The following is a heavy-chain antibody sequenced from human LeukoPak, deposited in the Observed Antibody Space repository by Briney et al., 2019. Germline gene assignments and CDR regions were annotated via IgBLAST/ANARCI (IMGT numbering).Heavy chain of an antibody. CDR3: ARPFDI. CDR1: GFTFSSYA. Sequence: GGSLRLSCAASGFTFSSYAMSWVRQAPGKGLEWVSLIYSDSNTHYADSVKGRFTISRDNSKNTLYLQMNSLRAEDTAVYYCARPFDIWGQGTMVTVSS. V-gene: IGHV3-66*04. J-gene: IGHJ3*02. CDR2: IYSDSNT.